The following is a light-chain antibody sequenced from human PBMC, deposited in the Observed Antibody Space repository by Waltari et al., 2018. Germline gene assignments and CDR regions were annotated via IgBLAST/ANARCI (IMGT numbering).Light chain of an antibody. CDR1: TGTVTSGYY. V-gene: IGLV7-43*01. CDR3: LVYDGGAHWV. J-gene: IGLJ3*02. CDR2: STS. Sequence: QTVVTQEPSLTVSPGGTVTLTCTSSTGTVTSGYYPNWFQQKPGQSPRALIFSTSNEHSWTRARFSGYLRGGKATLTLSGVQPEDEGEYFCLVYDGGAHWVFGGGTKLTVL.